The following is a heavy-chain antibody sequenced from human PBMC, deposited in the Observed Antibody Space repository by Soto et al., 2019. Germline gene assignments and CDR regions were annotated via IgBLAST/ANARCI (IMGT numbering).Heavy chain of an antibody. CDR2: IYSGGST. Sequence: PGGSLRLSCAASGFTVSSNYMSWVRQAPGKGLEWVSVIYSGGSTYYADSVKGRFTISRDNSKNTLYLQMNSLRAEDTAVYYCARDIDGYNYGEYDYWGQGTLVTVSS. D-gene: IGHD3-10*01. CDR3: ARDIDGYNYGEYDY. CDR1: GFTVSSNY. V-gene: IGHV3-53*01. J-gene: IGHJ4*02.